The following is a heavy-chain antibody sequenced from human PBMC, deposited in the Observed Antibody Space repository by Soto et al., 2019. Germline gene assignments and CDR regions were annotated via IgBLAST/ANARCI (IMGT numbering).Heavy chain of an antibody. CDR2: ISAYNGNT. Sequence: GASVKVSCKASGYTFTSYGISWVRQAPGQGLEWMGWISAYNGNTNYAQKLQGRVTMTTDTSTSTAYMELRSLRSDDTAVYYCATVRYFDWSRPDYGMDVWGQGTTVTVSS. V-gene: IGHV1-18*01. D-gene: IGHD3-9*01. CDR3: ATVRYFDWSRPDYGMDV. J-gene: IGHJ6*02. CDR1: GYTFTSYG.